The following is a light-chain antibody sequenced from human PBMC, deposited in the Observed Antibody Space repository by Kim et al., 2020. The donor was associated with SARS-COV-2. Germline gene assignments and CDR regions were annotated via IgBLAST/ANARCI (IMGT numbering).Light chain of an antibody. CDR3: QQYVTSPVT. Sequence: EIVLTQSPATLSLSPGERATLSCGASQSLSSSYLAWYQQKPGLAPRLLIYDASSRATGIPDRFSGSGSGTDFTLTISRLEPEDFAVYYCQQYVTSPVTFGQGTKLEIK. CDR2: DAS. CDR1: QSLSSSY. J-gene: IGKJ2*01. V-gene: IGKV3D-20*01.